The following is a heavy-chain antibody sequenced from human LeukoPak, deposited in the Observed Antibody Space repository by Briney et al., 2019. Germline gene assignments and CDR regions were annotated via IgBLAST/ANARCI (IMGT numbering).Heavy chain of an antibody. D-gene: IGHD5-18*01. Sequence: SCTLSLTCAVSGCSISGSNWWAWVRQCPGKGLEWIGEIYHGGSTNYNPSLKSRVTISVDKSKNQFSLNVNSVTAADTAVYYCARTGNTAMVPLDYWGQGTLVTVSS. J-gene: IGHJ4*02. V-gene: IGHV4-4*02. CDR2: IYHGGST. CDR1: GCSISGSNW. CDR3: ARTGNTAMVPLDY.